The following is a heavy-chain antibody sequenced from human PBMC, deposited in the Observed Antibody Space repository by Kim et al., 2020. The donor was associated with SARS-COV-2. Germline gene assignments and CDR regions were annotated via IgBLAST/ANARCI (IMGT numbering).Heavy chain of an antibody. D-gene: IGHD3-10*01. CDR1: GGSFSGYY. J-gene: IGHJ4*02. Sequence: SETLSLTCAVYGGSFSGYYWSWIRQPPGKGLEWIGEINHSGSTNYNPSFKSRVTISVDTSKNQFSLKLSSVTAADTAVYYCARGTTYYYGSGSYYLGSPFDYWGQGTLVTVSS. V-gene: IGHV4-34*01. CDR3: ARGTTYYYGSGSYYLGSPFDY. CDR2: INHSGST.